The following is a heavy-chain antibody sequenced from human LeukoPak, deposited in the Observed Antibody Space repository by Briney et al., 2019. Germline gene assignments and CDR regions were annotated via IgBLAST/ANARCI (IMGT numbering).Heavy chain of an antibody. Sequence: GGSLRLSCAASGFTFSSYAMTWVRQAPGKGLEWVSGISAGGDRTYYADSVKGRFTISRDNSKNTLYLQMNSLRAEDTAEYYCARSTVGTSCCTAVDYWGQGTLVTVSS. CDR3: ARSTVGTSCCTAVDY. CDR1: GFTFSSYA. V-gene: IGHV3-23*01. CDR2: ISAGGDRT. D-gene: IGHD1-26*01. J-gene: IGHJ4*02.